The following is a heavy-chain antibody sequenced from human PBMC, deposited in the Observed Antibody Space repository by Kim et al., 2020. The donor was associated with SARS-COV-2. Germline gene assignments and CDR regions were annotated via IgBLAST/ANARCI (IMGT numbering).Heavy chain of an antibody. J-gene: IGHJ3*01. CDR3: ARRNSAYEFAFDV. D-gene: IGHD5-12*01. V-gene: IGHV5-51*01. Sequence: YSPPFQGQVTFSPDKSIRTANLQWSSLRASDTAMYYCARRNSAYEFAFDVWGQGTMVTVSS.